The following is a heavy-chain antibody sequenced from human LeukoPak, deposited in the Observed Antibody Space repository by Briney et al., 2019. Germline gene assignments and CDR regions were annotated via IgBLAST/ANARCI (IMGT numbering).Heavy chain of an antibody. CDR1: GFTFSSYA. CDR3: AKEQRGYTGYAVGSWFDP. Sequence: PGGSLRLSCAASGFTFSSYAMSWVRQAPGKGLEWVSAISRSGDSTYYADSVKGRFTSSRDNSKNKLYLKMNSLRAEDTAVYYCAKEQRGYTGYAVGSWFDPWGQGTLATVSS. D-gene: IGHD5-12*01. J-gene: IGHJ5*02. V-gene: IGHV3-23*01. CDR2: ISRSGDST.